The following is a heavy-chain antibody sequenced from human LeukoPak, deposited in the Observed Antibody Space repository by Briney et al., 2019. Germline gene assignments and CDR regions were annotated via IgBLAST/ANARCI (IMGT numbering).Heavy chain of an antibody. CDR1: GYTFTSYD. V-gene: IGHV1-8*01. CDR2: MNPNSGNT. D-gene: IGHD3-3*01. Sequence: ASVKVSCKASGYTFTSYDINWVRPATGQGLEWMGWMNPNSGNTGYAQKFQGRVTMTRNTSISTAYMELSSLRSEDTAVYYCARRSSYYDFWSGRYYYYMDDWGKGTTVTVSS. J-gene: IGHJ6*03. CDR3: ARRSSYYDFWSGRYYYYMDD.